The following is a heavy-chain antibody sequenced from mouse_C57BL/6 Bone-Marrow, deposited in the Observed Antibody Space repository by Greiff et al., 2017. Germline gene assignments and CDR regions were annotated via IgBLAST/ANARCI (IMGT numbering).Heavy chain of an antibody. J-gene: IGHJ3*01. D-gene: IGHD6-1*01. V-gene: IGHV1-80*01. CDR3: ARMGQLLVAY. Sequence: VQLKQSGAELVKPGASVKISCKASGYAFSSYWMNWVKQRPGKGLEWIGQIYPGDGDTNYNGKFKGKATLTADKSSSTAYMPLSSLTAEDSAVYFCARMGQLLVAYWGQGTLVTVSA. CDR2: IYPGDGDT. CDR1: GYAFSSYW.